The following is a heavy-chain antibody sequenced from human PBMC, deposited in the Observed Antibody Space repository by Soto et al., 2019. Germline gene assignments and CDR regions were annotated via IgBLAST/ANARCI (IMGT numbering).Heavy chain of an antibody. V-gene: IGHV1-18*01. D-gene: IGHD2-2*01. CDR1: GYTFTSYG. CDR2: ISAYNGNT. J-gene: IGHJ6*02. CDR3: ASGRYCISTSCSPYYYYGMDV. Sequence: QVQLVQSGAEVKKPGASVKVSCKASGYTFTSYGISWVRQAPGQGLEWMGWISAYNGNTNYAQKLQGRVTMTTDTSTSTAYMELRSLRSDDTAVYYCASGRYCISTSCSPYYYYGMDVWGQGTTVTVSS.